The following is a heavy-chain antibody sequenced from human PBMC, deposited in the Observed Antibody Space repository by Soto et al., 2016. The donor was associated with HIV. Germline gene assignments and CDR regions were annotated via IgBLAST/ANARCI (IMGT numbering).Heavy chain of an antibody. J-gene: IGHJ3*02. CDR3: ARNYYDTSGFSFDAFDI. CDR2: ISTGTYKT. CDR1: GFSFTNYA. D-gene: IGHD3-22*01. Sequence: EVQLLESGGGLVQPGGSLRLSCAASGFSFTNYALTWVRQAPGKGLEWVSSISTGTYKTYYTDSVRGRFTISRDNSEDTLLLHMNSLRAEDTAVYYCARNYYDTSGFSFDAFDIWGRGTLVTVSS. V-gene: IGHV3-23*01.